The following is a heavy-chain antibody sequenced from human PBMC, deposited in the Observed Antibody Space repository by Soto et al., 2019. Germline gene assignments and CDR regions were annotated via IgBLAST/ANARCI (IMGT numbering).Heavy chain of an antibody. CDR1: GGSISSYY. CDR3: ARVSQQLASNSWFDP. Sequence: PSETLSLTCTVSGGSISSYYWSWIRQPPGKGLEWIGYIYYSGSTNYNPSLKSRVTISVDTSKNQFSLKLSSVTAADTAVYYCARVSQQLASNSWFDPWGQGTLVTVSS. CDR2: IYYSGST. J-gene: IGHJ5*02. V-gene: IGHV4-59*01. D-gene: IGHD6-13*01.